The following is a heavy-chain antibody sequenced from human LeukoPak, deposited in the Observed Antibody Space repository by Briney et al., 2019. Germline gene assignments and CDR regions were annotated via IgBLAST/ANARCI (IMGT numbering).Heavy chain of an antibody. CDR3: ARVERDSGYDVKLGSRFDY. D-gene: IGHD5-12*01. V-gene: IGHV1-18*01. CDR2: ISAYNGNT. J-gene: IGHJ4*02. Sequence: ASVKVSCKASGYTFTSYGISWVRQAPGQGLEWMGWISAYNGNTNYAQKLQGRVTMTTDTSTSTAYMELRSLRSDDTAVYYCARVERDSGYDVKLGSRFDYWGQGTLVTVSS. CDR1: GYTFTSYG.